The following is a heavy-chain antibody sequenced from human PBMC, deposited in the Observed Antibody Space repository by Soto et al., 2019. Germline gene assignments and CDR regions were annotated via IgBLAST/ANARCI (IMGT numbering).Heavy chain of an antibody. Sequence: SETLSLTCTVSGGSISSGGYYWSWIRQHPGKGLEWIGYIYYSGSTYYNPSLKSRVTISVDTSKNQFSLKLSSVTAADTAVYYCARDRTTTVTTSWYFDLWGRGTLVPVS. CDR3: ARDRTTTVTTSWYFDL. CDR2: IYYSGST. J-gene: IGHJ2*01. CDR1: GGSISSGGYY. V-gene: IGHV4-31*03. D-gene: IGHD4-17*01.